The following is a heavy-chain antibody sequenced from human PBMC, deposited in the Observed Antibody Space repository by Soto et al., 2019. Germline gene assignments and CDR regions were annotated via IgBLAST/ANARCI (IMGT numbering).Heavy chain of an antibody. Sequence: EVQLVESGGDLVQPGRSLRLSCAASGFTFDDYPMHWVRQAPGKGLEWVSGISWNSGILGYADSVRGRFSISRDNAKKSLYLQMNGLRPEDTALYFCVKDGLTSIFGQVDDGVVIWGRGTMVTVSS. CDR1: GFTFDDYP. CDR3: VKDGLTSIFGQVDDGVVI. CDR2: ISWNSGIL. J-gene: IGHJ3*02. D-gene: IGHD3-3*01. V-gene: IGHV3-9*01.